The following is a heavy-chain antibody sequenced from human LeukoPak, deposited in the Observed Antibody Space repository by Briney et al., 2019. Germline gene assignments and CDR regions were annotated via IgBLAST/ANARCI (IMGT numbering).Heavy chain of an antibody. CDR1: GFTFSSYG. CDR2: IKQDGSEK. V-gene: IGHV3-7*01. J-gene: IGHJ5*02. Sequence: GGSLRLSCAASGFTFSSYGMHWVRQAPGKGLEWVANIKQDGSEKYYVDSVKGRFTISRDNAKNSLYLQMNSLRAEDTAVYYCARVKAPKSWFDPWGQGTLVTVSS. CDR3: ARVKAPKSWFDP.